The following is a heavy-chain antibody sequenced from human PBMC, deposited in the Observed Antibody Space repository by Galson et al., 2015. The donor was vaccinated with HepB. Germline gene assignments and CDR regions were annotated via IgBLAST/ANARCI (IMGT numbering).Heavy chain of an antibody. Sequence: CAISGDSVSSNSAAWNWIRQSPSRGLEWLGRTYYRSKWYNDYAVSVKSRITINPDTSKNQFSLQLNSVTPEDTAVYYCARDGDVEYSSSLGPHNWFDPWGQGTLVTVSS. J-gene: IGHJ5*02. CDR1: GDSVSSNSAA. CDR3: ARDGDVEYSSSLGPHNWFDP. D-gene: IGHD6-6*01. CDR2: TYYRSKWYN. V-gene: IGHV6-1*01.